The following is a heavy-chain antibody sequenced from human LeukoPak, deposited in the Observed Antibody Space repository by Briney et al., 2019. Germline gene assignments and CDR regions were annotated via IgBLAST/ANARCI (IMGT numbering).Heavy chain of an antibody. CDR1: GFTFSRSG. CDR2: IRYDGSDK. J-gene: IGHJ4*02. Sequence: PGGSLRLSCAASGFTFSRSGMHWVRQAPGKGLEWVAFIRYDGSDKYYADSVKGRFTISRDNSKNTLYLQMNSLRVEDTAVYYCAKRGDYYFDYWGQGTLVTVSS. CDR3: AKRGDYYFDY. D-gene: IGHD3-16*01. V-gene: IGHV3-30*02.